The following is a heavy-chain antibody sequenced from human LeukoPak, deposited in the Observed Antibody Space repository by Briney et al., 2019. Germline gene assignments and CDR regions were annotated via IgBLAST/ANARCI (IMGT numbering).Heavy chain of an antibody. CDR2: IYFTGST. V-gene: IGHV4-59*08. CDR3: ARYLAAGSFDL. Sequence: KASESLSPTCTASDGCIDRYCWSGIRQPPVRRLKWIGYIYFTGSTNYNPSLKSRVTISVDTSKNPVSLKLSSVTSADTAVYYCARYLAAGSFDLWGRGTLVTVSS. J-gene: IGHJ2*01. CDR1: DGCIDRYC. D-gene: IGHD6-25*01.